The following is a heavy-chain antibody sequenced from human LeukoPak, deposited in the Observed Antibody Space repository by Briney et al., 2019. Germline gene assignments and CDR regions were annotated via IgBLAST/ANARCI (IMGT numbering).Heavy chain of an antibody. J-gene: IGHJ4*02. D-gene: IGHD2-15*01. CDR1: GYTFTGYY. V-gene: IGHV1-2*02. CDR2: INPNSGGT. CDR3: ATLLGGGYCSGGSCRYYFDY. Sequence: ASVKVSCKASGYTFTGYYMHWVRQAPGQGLEWMGWINPNSGGTNYAQKFQGRVTMTRDTSISTAYMELSRLGSDDTAVYYCATLLGGGYCSGGSCRYYFDYWGQGTLVTVSS.